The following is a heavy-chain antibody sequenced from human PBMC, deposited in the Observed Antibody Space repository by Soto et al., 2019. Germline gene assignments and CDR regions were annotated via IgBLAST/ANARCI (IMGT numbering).Heavy chain of an antibody. D-gene: IGHD6-13*01. Sequence: QVQLVESGGGVVQPGRSLRLSCAASGFTFSSYGMHWVRQAPGKGLEWVAVIWYDGSNKYYADSVKGRFTISRDNSKNSRYLQMNRLRAEDRAVYYCARDVPLAAAGDGMDVWGQGTTVTVSS. CDR3: ARDVPLAAAGDGMDV. CDR1: GFTFSSYG. J-gene: IGHJ6*02. CDR2: IWYDGSNK. V-gene: IGHV3-33*01.